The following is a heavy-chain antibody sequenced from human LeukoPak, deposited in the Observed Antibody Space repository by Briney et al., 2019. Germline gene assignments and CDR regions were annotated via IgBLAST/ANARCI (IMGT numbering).Heavy chain of an antibody. CDR3: ARGPVLVVPAAMSYYYYYMDV. J-gene: IGHJ6*03. Sequence: PGGSLRLSCAASGFTFSSYSMNWVRQAPGKGLEWVSSISSSSSYIYYADSVKGRFTISRDNAKNSLYLQMNSLRAEDTAVYYCARGPVLVVPAAMSYYYYYMDVWGKGTTVTVSS. CDR1: GFTFSSYS. D-gene: IGHD2-2*01. CDR2: ISSSSSYI. V-gene: IGHV3-21*01.